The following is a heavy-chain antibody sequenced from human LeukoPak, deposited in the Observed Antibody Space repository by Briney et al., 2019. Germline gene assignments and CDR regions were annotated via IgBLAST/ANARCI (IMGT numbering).Heavy chain of an antibody. J-gene: IGHJ4*02. D-gene: IGHD3-3*01. CDR2: ISAYNGNT. CDR1: VYTFTTYG. Sequence: ASVKVSCKASVYTFTTYGISWVRQAPGQGLEWMGWISAYNGNTNYAQKLQGRVTMTTDTSTSTAYMELRSLRSDDTAVYYCARTGITIFGVVIIPQSLDYWGQGTLVTVSS. V-gene: IGHV1-18*01. CDR3: ARTGITIFGVVIIPQSLDY.